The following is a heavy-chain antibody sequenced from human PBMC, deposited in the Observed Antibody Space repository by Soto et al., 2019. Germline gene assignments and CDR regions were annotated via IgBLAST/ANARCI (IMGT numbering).Heavy chain of an antibody. CDR2: VSGSGGDI. V-gene: IGHV3-23*01. J-gene: IGHJ4*02. Sequence: PGGSLRLSCVASGFSFSSHSVTWVRQAPGKGPEWVSTVSGSGGDIYYVDPVQRRFTIYRYNSKHTLYLQTNSLGAEDTAQYSGANSHLGAKAPFDYWGQGTLVTVSS. CDR1: GFSFSSHS. D-gene: IGHD1-26*01. CDR3: ANSHLGAKAPFDY.